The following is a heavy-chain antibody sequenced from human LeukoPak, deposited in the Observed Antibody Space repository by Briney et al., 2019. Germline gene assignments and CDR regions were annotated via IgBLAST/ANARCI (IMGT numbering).Heavy chain of an antibody. J-gene: IGHJ3*02. V-gene: IGHV3-21*01. D-gene: IGHD1-26*01. CDR1: GFTFSTYS. CDR3: AKVWSVGAGLVSAFDI. CDR2: ISSSSTNI. Sequence: GGSLRLSCAASGFTFSTYSMNWVRQAPGKGLEWVSSISSSSTNIYYADSVKGRFTISRDNAKNSLYLQMNSLRAEGTAVYYCAKVWSVGAGLVSAFDIWGQGTMVTVSS.